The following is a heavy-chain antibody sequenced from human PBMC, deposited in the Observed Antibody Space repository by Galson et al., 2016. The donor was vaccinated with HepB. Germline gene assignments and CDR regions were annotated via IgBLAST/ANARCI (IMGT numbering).Heavy chain of an antibody. D-gene: IGHD6-6*01. CDR2: IGGSGAAT. CDR3: AKGVLYWHFDL. Sequence: SLRLSCAASGFTSRLYALSWVRQAPGKGLEWVSSIGGSGAATHYADSVKGRFTISRDNSKNTLYLQMNTLRVEDTGLYFCAKGVLYWHFDLWGRGTLVSVS. V-gene: IGHV3-23*01. CDR1: GFTSRLYA. J-gene: IGHJ2*01.